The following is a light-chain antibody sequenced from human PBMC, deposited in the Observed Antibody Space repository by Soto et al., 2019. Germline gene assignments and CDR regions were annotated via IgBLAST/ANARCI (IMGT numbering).Light chain of an antibody. CDR2: KTS. J-gene: IGKJ3*01. V-gene: IGKV1-5*03. Sequence: DILLTQSPSTLSASIGDRVTITCRTSQTINNWLAWYQQKPGKAPKLLIHKTSILESGVPSRFSGNGSGTEFTLTISSLQPDDVATYYCQLYKTTFGPGTKVDIE. CDR3: QLYKTT. CDR1: QTINNW.